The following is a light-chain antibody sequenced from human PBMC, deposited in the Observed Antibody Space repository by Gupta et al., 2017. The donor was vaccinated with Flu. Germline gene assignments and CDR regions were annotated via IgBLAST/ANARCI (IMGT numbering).Light chain of an antibody. V-gene: IGLV3-25*02. J-gene: IGLJ3*02. CDR2: TDN. CDR1: ALPKQY. Sequence: SYDLTQPPSVSVTPGQTARITCSGDALPKQYAYWYQQRPGQAPALVIHTDNKRPAGIPERFSGSSSGTIVTLTISGVQAEEEADYYGQSADNSGAWVFGGGTKLTVL. CDR3: QSADNSGAWV.